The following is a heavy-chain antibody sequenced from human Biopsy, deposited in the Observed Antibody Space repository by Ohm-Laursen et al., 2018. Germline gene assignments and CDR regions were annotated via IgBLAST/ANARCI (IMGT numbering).Heavy chain of an antibody. V-gene: IGHV3-11*01. D-gene: IGHD4-23*01. CDR3: ARDTRWSPYSMDV. CDR1: GFSFSDYR. J-gene: IGHJ6*02. CDR2: ISGGGTI. Sequence: SLRLSCTASGFSFSDYRMRWIRQAPGRGLEWVSYISGGGTIYYGDSMKGRVTISRDNAKNSLYLQMHSLRAEDTAVYYCARDTRWSPYSMDVWGQGTTVCVSS.